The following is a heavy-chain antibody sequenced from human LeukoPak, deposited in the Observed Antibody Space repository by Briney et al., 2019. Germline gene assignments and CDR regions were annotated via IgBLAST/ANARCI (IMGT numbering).Heavy chain of an antibody. CDR2: ISGSGGST. CDR1: GFTFSSYG. D-gene: IGHD3-10*01. V-gene: IGHV3-23*01. Sequence: GGSLRLSCAASGFTFSSYGMSWVRQAPGKGLEWVSAISGSGGSTYYADSVKGRFTISRDNSKNTLYLQMNSLRAEDTAVYYCATSGSYYIASDYWGQGTLVTVSS. J-gene: IGHJ4*02. CDR3: ATSGSYYIASDY.